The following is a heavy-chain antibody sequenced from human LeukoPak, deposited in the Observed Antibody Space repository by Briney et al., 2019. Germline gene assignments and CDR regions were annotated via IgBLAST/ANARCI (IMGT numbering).Heavy chain of an antibody. V-gene: IGHV4-39*07. CDR3: ARDGLRCRYYYMDV. CDR1: GGSISSSSYY. Sequence: PSETLSLTCTVSGGSISSSSYYWGWIRQPPGTGLEWIGRIYTSGSTNYNPSLKSRVTISVDTSKNQFSLKLSSVTAADTAVYYCARDGLRCRYYYMDVWGKGTTVTISS. CDR2: IYTSGST. J-gene: IGHJ6*03.